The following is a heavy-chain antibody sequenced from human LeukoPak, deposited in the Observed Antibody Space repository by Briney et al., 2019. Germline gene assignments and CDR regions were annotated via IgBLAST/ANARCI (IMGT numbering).Heavy chain of an antibody. D-gene: IGHD6-19*01. CDR3: ARAYHHSGWYYYYYYYMDV. Sequence: GGSLRLSCAASGFTFSSYRMSWVRQAPGKGLEWVANIKQDGSEKYYVDSVKGRFTISRDNAKNSLYLQMNSLRAEDTAVYYCARAYHHSGWYYYYYYYMDVWGKGTTVTVSS. CDR2: IKQDGSEK. V-gene: IGHV3-7*01. CDR1: GFTFSSYR. J-gene: IGHJ6*03.